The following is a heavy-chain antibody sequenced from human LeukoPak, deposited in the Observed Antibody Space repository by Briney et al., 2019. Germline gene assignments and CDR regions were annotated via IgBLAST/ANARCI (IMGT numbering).Heavy chain of an antibody. D-gene: IGHD1-14*01. Sequence: PGGSLRLSCAASGFAFNSYIMSWVRQAPGKGLEWVAIIKQDGSEKYYVDSVKGRFTISRDNAEKSLYLQMNSLRAEDTAVYYCATSRTSDYWGQGTLVTVSS. V-gene: IGHV3-7*03. CDR1: GFAFNSYI. CDR3: ATSRTSDY. J-gene: IGHJ4*02. CDR2: IKQDGSEK.